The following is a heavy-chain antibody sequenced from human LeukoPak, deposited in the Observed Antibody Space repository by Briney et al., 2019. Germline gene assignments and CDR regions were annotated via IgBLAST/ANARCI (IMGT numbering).Heavy chain of an antibody. CDR3: AKGGYSSSWTFDY. CDR1: GFTFSSYA. CDR2: ISYDGSNK. V-gene: IGHV3-30*18. Sequence: GRSLRLSCAASGFTFSSYAMHWVRQAPGKGLEWVAVISYDGSNKYYADSVKGRFTISRDNSKNTLYLQMNSLRAEDTAVYYCAKGGYSSSWTFDYWGQGTLVTVPS. D-gene: IGHD6-6*01. J-gene: IGHJ4*02.